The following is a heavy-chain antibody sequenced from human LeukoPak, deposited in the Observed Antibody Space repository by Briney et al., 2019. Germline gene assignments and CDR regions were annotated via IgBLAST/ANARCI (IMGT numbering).Heavy chain of an antibody. CDR2: ISSSSSYI. CDR3: ARAADWAFDI. Sequence: GGSLRLPCAASRFTFSSYSMNWVRQAPGKGLEWVSSISSSSSYIYYADSVKGRFTISRDNAKNSLYLQMNSLRAEDTAVYYCARAADWAFDIWGQGTMVTVSS. D-gene: IGHD2-21*01. J-gene: IGHJ3*02. CDR1: RFTFSSYS. V-gene: IGHV3-21*01.